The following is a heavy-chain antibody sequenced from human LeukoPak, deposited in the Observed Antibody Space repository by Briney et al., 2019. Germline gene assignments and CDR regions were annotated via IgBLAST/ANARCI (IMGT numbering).Heavy chain of an antibody. CDR3: ARDPHYYGSGSYLDY. J-gene: IGHJ4*02. Sequence: PGGSLRLSCAASGFTFSSYWMSWVRQAPGKGLEWVANIKQVGSETYYVDSVKGRFTISRDNAKSSLYLQMNSLRDDDTAVYYCARDPHYYGSGSYLDYWGQGTLVTVSS. CDR2: IKQVGSET. D-gene: IGHD3-10*01. CDR1: GFTFSSYW. V-gene: IGHV3-7*01.